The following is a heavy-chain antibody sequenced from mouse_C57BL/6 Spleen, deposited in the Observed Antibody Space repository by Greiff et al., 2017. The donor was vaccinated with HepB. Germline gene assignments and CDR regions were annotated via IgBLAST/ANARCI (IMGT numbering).Heavy chain of an antibody. D-gene: IGHD1-1*01. V-gene: IGHV14-2*01. CDR2: IDPEDGET. J-gene: IGHJ1*03. CDR3: APYYGSSYWYFDV. CDR1: GFNIKDYY. Sequence: EVKLMESGAELVKPGASVKLSCTASGFNIKDYYMHWVKQRTEQGLEWIGRIDPEDGETKYAPKFKGKATITADTSSNTAYLQLSSLTSEDTAVYYCAPYYGSSYWYFDVWGTGTTVTVSS.